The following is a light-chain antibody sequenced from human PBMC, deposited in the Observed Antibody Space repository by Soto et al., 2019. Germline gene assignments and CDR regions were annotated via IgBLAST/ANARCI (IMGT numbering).Light chain of an antibody. CDR3: QQSYNTPLT. Sequence: DIQMTQSPSSLSASVGDRVTITCRASQSISSYLNWFQQKPGKAPNLLIYAASSLESGVPSRFSGSGSGTAFTLTISSLQPEDFGTYYCQQSYNTPLTFVGGTKVEIK. J-gene: IGKJ4*01. CDR2: AAS. CDR1: QSISSY. V-gene: IGKV1-39*01.